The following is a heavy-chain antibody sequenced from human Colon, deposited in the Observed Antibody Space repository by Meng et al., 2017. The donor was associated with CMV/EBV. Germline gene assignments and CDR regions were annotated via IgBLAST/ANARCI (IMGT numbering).Heavy chain of an antibody. CDR3: AKVGLGGSTEIYYFDY. CDR2: IYYSGRT. Sequence: SETLSLTCSVSGGSISSGGYYWSWIRQPPGKGLEWIGFIYYSGRTIYNPSLKSRVTMSVDTSENQFSLKLTSVTAADAAVYFCAKVGLGGSTEIYYFDYWGQGALVTVSS. V-gene: IGHV4-61*08. CDR1: GGSISSGGYY. D-gene: IGHD1-26*01. J-gene: IGHJ4*02.